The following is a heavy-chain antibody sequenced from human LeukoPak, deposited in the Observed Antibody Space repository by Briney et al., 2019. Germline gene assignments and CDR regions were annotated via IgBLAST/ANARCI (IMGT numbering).Heavy chain of an antibody. CDR2: ISYDGNNK. CDR3: AKDPREQWLVRDY. Sequence: GGSLRLSCAASGFTFSNYGMHWVRQAPGKGLEWVAVISYDGNNKYFADSVKGRFTISRDNSKNTLYLQMNSLRAEDTAVYYCAKDPREQWLVRDYWGQGTLVTVSS. J-gene: IGHJ4*02. D-gene: IGHD6-19*01. V-gene: IGHV3-33*05. CDR1: GFTFSNYG.